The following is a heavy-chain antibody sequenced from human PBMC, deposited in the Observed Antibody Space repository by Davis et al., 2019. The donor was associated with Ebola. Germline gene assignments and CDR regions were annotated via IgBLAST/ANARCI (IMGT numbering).Heavy chain of an antibody. D-gene: IGHD6-13*01. Sequence: LRLSCTVSGGSVSSRSYYWSWIRQPPGKALECLALIYWDDDKRYSPSLKSKLTITKDTSKNQVVLTMTNMDPVDTATYYCAHRLGTAAGTKTFDYWGQGTLVTVSS. CDR2: IYWDDDK. CDR3: AHRLGTAAGTKTFDY. J-gene: IGHJ4*02. CDR1: GGSVSSRSYY. V-gene: IGHV2-5*08.